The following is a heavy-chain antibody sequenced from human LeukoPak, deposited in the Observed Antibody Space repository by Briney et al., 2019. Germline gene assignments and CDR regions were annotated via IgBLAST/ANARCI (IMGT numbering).Heavy chain of an antibody. Sequence: SETLSLTCTVSGGSISSYYWSWIRQPPGKGLEWIGYIYYSGSTNCNPSLKSRVTISVDTSKNQFSLKLSSVTAADTAMYYCARDDGYYGDYWGQGTLVTVSS. V-gene: IGHV4-59*01. CDR1: GGSISSYY. J-gene: IGHJ4*02. CDR2: IYYSGST. D-gene: IGHD3-22*01. CDR3: ARDDGYYGDY.